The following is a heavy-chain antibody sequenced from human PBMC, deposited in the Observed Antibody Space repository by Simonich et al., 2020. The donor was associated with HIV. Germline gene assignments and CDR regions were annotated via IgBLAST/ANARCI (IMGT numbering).Heavy chain of an antibody. CDR2: IHDSGST. CDR3: AAGNALLRFLEWEGTYMDV. CDR1: GGSFSGYY. J-gene: IGHJ6*03. D-gene: IGHD3-3*01. Sequence: QVQLQQWGAGLWKTSETLSLTCAVYGGSFSGYYWTRLRQPPEYGLKWIGEIHDSGSTNSNPSLKSRGTVAVDKSKNQFSLKLKSVIAADTAVYYCAAGNALLRFLEWEGTYMDVWGKGTPVTVSS. V-gene: IGHV4-34*01.